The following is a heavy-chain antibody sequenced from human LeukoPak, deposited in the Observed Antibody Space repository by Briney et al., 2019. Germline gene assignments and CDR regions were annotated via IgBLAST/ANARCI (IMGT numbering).Heavy chain of an antibody. CDR3: AKALLDRRVYYFDY. CDR2: IRFDGSHK. CDR1: GFTFSSYG. Sequence: GGSLRLSCAASGFTFSSYGMHWVRQAPGKGLEWVAPIRFDGSHKYYADSVKGRFTISRDNSKNTLYLQMNSLRAEDTAVYYCAKALLDRRVYYFDYWGQGTLVTVSS. J-gene: IGHJ4*02. V-gene: IGHV3-30*02. D-gene: IGHD3-16*02.